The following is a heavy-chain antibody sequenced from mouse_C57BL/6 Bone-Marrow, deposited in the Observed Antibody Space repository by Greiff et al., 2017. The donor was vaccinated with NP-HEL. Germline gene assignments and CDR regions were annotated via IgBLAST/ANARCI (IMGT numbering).Heavy chain of an antibody. CDR1: GFTFSDYG. J-gene: IGHJ4*01. V-gene: IGHV5-17*01. CDR2: ISSGSSTI. Sequence: EVQLVESGGGLVKPGGSLKLSCAASGFTFSDYGMHWVRQAPEQGLEWVAYISSGSSTIYYADTVKGRFTISRDNAKNTLFLQMTSLRSEDTAMYYCARRSCYAMDYWGQGTSVTVSS. CDR3: ARRSCYAMDY.